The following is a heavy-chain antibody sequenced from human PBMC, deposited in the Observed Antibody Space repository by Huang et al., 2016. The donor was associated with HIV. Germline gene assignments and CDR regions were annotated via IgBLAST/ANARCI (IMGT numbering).Heavy chain of an antibody. CDR2: ISTNNGDT. CDR1: DYPFTSYG. D-gene: IGHD3-22*01. J-gene: IGHJ4*02. V-gene: IGHV1-18*04. Sequence: QVQLVQSGGEVKKPGASVKVSCKASDYPFTSYGISWVRQAPGQGLEWMGCISTNNGDTNYAQKFQGRVTMTTDTSTSTAYMELRSLRSDDTAVYYCGGSSGYWSFDYWGQGTLVTVSS. CDR3: GGSSGYWSFDY.